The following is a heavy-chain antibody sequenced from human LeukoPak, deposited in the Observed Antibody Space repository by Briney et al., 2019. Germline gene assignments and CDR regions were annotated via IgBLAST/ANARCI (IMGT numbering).Heavy chain of an antibody. CDR3: AHRLWDSSGWYGFDFQH. CDR2: IYWDDDK. V-gene: IGHV2-5*02. Sequence: SGPTLVNPTQTLTLTCTFSGFSLSTSGMGVGWIRQPPGKALEWLALIYWDDDKRYSPSLKSRLTITKDTSKNQVVHTMTDMDPVDTATYFCAHRLWDSSGWYGFDFQHWGQGTLVTVSS. D-gene: IGHD6-19*01. J-gene: IGHJ1*01. CDR1: GFSLSTSGMG.